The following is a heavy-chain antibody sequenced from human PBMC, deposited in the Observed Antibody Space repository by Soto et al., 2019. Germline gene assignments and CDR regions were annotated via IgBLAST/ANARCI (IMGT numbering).Heavy chain of an antibody. CDR3: AKVPVEQWLVFDY. CDR1: GFTFSSYA. Sequence: GGSLRLSCAASGFTFSSYAMSWVRPAPGKGLEWVSAISGSGGSTYYADSVKGRFTISRDNSKNTLYLQMNSLRAEDTAVYYCAKVPVEQWLVFDYWGQGTLVTVSS. J-gene: IGHJ4*02. D-gene: IGHD6-19*01. V-gene: IGHV3-23*01. CDR2: ISGSGGST.